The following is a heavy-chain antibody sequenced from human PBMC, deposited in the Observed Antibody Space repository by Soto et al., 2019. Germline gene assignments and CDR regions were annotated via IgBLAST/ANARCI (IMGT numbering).Heavy chain of an antibody. D-gene: IGHD6-19*01. CDR2: VYYTGST. J-gene: IGHJ4*02. CDR3: ARSVAVPGAHIDY. V-gene: IGHV4-59*01. Sequence: KASETRSFTCSVSAGSISGSYWSWIRQSPAKGLDCPASVYYTGSTNYSPSVRSGVIISVDTSKNEFSLRLSSVTAADTAVHFCARSVAVPGAHIDYWGQGTQVTVSS. CDR1: AGSISGSY.